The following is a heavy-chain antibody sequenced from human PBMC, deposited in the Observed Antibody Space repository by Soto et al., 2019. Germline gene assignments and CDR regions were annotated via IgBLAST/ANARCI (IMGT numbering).Heavy chain of an antibody. CDR2: INSVSGGT. J-gene: IGHJ4*02. CDR1: GNTHTIYF. D-gene: IGHD3-10*01. V-gene: IGHV1-2*02. CDR3: ARGGSYYAH. Sequence: ASVKVSCKASGNTHTIYFIHWLRQARGQGLEWMGWINSVSGGTNYAHKFQGRVTMTRDTSTTTAFMELSGLRSDDTAVYFCARGGSYYAHWGEGPLVTVSS.